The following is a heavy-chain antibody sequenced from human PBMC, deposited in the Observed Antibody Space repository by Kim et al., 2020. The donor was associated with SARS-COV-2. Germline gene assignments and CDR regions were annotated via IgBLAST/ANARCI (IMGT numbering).Heavy chain of an antibody. Sequence: GGSLRLSCAASGFTFSSYAMSWVRQAPGKGLEWVSVIYSGGSSTYYADSVKGRFTISRDNSKNTLYLQMNSLRAEDTAVYYCAKDWGEGSSGFLRYFQHWGQGTLVVVAS. J-gene: IGHJ1*01. CDR2: IYSGGSST. V-gene: IGHV3-23*03. CDR3: AKDWGEGSSGFLRYFQH. CDR1: GFTFSSYA. D-gene: IGHD3-22*01.